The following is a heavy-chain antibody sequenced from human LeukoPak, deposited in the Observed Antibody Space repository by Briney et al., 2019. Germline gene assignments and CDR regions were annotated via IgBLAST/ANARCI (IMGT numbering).Heavy chain of an antibody. CDR3: ARRERYYDSRGYYYFDY. CDR1: GYSFTSYW. D-gene: IGHD3-22*01. CDR2: IYPTDSET. Sequence: RPGESLKISCKGSGYSFTSYWLAWVRQMPGKGLEWLGMIYPTDSETRYNPSFQGQATISADKSISTAYLQWSSLRASDTAMYYCARRERYYDSRGYYYFDYWGQGTLVTVSS. V-gene: IGHV5-51*01. J-gene: IGHJ4*02.